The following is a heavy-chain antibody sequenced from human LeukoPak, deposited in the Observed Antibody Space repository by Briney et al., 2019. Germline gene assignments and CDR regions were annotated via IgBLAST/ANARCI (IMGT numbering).Heavy chain of an antibody. J-gene: IGHJ4*02. CDR3: ARRAGAYSHPYDY. Sequence: SGGSLRLSCAASGFTFSSYSMNWVRQAPGKGLEWVSSISSSSSYIYYADSVKGRFTISRDNAKNSLYLQMNSLRAEDTAVYYCARRAGAYSHPYDYWGQGTLVTVSS. CDR1: GFTFSSYS. CDR2: ISSSSSYI. D-gene: IGHD4/OR15-4a*01. V-gene: IGHV3-21*04.